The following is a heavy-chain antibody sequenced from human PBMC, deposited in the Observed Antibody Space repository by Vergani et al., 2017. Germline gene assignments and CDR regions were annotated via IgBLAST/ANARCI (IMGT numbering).Heavy chain of an antibody. Sequence: QAQQVQSGAEVKKPGSSVKVSCKASGGTFSSYAISWVRQAPGQGLEWMGGIIPIFGTANYAQKFQGRVTITADESTSTAYMELSSLRSEDTAVYYCARGTSMPTVTNDAFDIWGQGTMVTVSS. CDR2: IIPIFGTA. V-gene: IGHV1-69*12. J-gene: IGHJ3*02. CDR1: GGTFSSYA. D-gene: IGHD4-17*01. CDR3: ARGTSMPTVTNDAFDI.